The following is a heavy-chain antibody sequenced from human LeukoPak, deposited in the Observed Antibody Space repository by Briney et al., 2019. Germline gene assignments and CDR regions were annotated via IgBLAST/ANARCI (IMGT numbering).Heavy chain of an antibody. CDR2: IYYSGST. J-gene: IGHJ4*02. CDR1: GVSISSYY. D-gene: IGHD5-24*01. CDR3: ARVGREAGRVRQTKPYDY. Sequence: SETLSLTCTVSGVSISSYYWSWIRQPPGKGLEWIGYIYYSGSTNYNPSLKSRVTISVDTSKNQFSLKLSSVTAADTAVYYCARVGREAGRVRQTKPYDYWGQGTLVTVSS. V-gene: IGHV4-59*12.